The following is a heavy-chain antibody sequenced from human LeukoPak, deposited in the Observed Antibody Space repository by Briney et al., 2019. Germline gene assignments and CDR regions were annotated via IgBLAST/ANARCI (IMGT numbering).Heavy chain of an antibody. CDR2: IKLDGSEK. J-gene: IGHJ5*02. CDR1: GFTYGKYW. V-gene: IGHV3-7*03. CDR3: ARGSLLWFGEFPWFDP. Sequence: GGSLRLSCVASGFTYGKYWMSWVRQAPGKGLEWVANIKLDGSEKNYVDSVKGRFTISRDNTKNSLYLQMNSLRAEDTAVYYCARGSLLWFGEFPWFDPWGQGTLVTVSS. D-gene: IGHD3-10*01.